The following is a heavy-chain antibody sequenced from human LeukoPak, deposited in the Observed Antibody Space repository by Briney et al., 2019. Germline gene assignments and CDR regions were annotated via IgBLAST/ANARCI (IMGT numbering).Heavy chain of an antibody. CDR1: GFTFSDYS. CDR2: ISSSSSTI. J-gene: IGHJ5*02. Sequence: GGSLRLSCAASGFTFSDYSMNWVRQAPGKGLEWVSYISSSSSTIYYADSVKGRFTISRDNAKNSLYLQMNSLRAEDTAVYYCARGHSISPNWFDPWGQGTLVTVSS. V-gene: IGHV3-48*04. D-gene: IGHD6-13*01. CDR3: ARGHSISPNWFDP.